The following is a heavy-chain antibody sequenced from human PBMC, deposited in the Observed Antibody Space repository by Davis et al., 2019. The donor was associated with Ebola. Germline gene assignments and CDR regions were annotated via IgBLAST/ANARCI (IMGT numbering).Heavy chain of an antibody. D-gene: IGHD2-2*01. J-gene: IGHJ3*01. Sequence: GESLKISCVASGLNFGIYAMHWVRQAPGKGLEWVAVISYDGGKQYYADSVRGRFTISRDNSKNTLFLEMNNLRSEDAGVYFCARDRLVEPDACDVWGQGTEVTVSS. CDR3: ARDRLVEPDACDV. CDR1: GLNFGIYA. CDR2: ISYDGGKQ. V-gene: IGHV3-30*04.